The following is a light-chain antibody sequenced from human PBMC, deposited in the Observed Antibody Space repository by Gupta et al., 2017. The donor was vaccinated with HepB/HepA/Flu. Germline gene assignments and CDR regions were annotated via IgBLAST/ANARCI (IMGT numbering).Light chain of an antibody. CDR3: QAWDSSTAMV. CDR1: KLGDKY. J-gene: IGLJ2*01. CDR2: QDS. V-gene: IGLV3-1*01. Sequence: SSELTQPPSVSVSPGKTASITCSGDKLGDKYACWYQQKPGQSPVLVIYQDSKRPAGIPGRFSGSNSGNTATLTISGTQAMDAADYYCQAWDSSTAMVFGGGTKLTVL.